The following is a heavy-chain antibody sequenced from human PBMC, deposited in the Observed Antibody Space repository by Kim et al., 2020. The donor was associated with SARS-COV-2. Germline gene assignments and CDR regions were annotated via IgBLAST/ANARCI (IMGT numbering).Heavy chain of an antibody. Sequence: GGSLRLSCAASGFTFSSYGMTWVRQAPGKGLEWVAAIAASCDYTFYADSVKGRFTISRDSSKNTLFLQMNSLTAEDTAVYYCAKRHTSAAPQYFDYWGQGTLVTVSS. V-gene: IGHV3-23*01. CDR1: GFTFSSYG. CDR2: IAASCDYT. CDR3: AKRHTSAAPQYFDY. J-gene: IGHJ4*02. D-gene: IGHD2-2*01.